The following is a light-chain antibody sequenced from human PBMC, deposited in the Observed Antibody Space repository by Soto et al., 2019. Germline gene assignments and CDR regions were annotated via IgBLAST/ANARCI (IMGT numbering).Light chain of an antibody. Sequence: QSELTQPASVSGSPVQSITISCTGTSSDVGSNNYVSWYQQHPGKAPKLMIYGVSNRPSGVSNRFSGSKSGHTASLTISGLQAEDEADYYCGSYTSSSTRVFGTGTKVTVL. CDR1: SSDVGSNNY. J-gene: IGLJ1*01. CDR2: GVS. V-gene: IGLV2-14*01. CDR3: GSYTSSSTRV.